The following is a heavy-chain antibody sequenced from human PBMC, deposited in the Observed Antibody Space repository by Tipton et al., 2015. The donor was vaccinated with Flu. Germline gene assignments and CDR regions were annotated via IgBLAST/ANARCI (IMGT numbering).Heavy chain of an antibody. Sequence: TLSLTCTVSGGSISGYYWSWIRQPPGKGLEWIAYIYYSGSTNYNPSLKSRVTISVDMSKNQFSLKLTSVTAADTAVYYCARSPGYYFDYWGQVTLVTVSS. V-gene: IGHV4-59*01. CDR1: GGSISGYY. CDR2: IYYSGST. CDR3: ARSPGYYFDY. J-gene: IGHJ4*02.